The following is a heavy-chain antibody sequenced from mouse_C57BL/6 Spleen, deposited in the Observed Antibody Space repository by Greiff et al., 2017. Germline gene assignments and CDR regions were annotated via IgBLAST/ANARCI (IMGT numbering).Heavy chain of an antibody. Sequence: EVQRVESGGGLVKPGGSLKLSCAASGFTFSSYAMSWVRQTPEKRLEWVATISDGGSYTYYPDNVKGRFTISRDNAKNNLYLQMSHLKSEDTAMYYCAIGGDDGYSLFAYWGQGTLVTVSA. CDR3: AIGGDDGYSLFAY. CDR1: GFTFSSYA. D-gene: IGHD2-3*01. CDR2: ISDGGSYT. J-gene: IGHJ3*01. V-gene: IGHV5-4*01.